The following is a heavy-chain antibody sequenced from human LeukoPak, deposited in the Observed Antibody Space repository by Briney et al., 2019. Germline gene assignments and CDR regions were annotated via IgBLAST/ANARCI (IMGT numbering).Heavy chain of an antibody. V-gene: IGHV3-21*04. CDR1: GFTFSSYS. CDR2: ISSSSYI. Sequence: GGSLRLSCAASGFTFSSYSMNWVRQAPGKGLEWVSSISSSSYIYYADSVKGRFTISRDNAKNSLYLQMNSLRAEDTAVYYCARDYSSSTDFLVGYWGQGTLVTVSS. D-gene: IGHD6-6*01. J-gene: IGHJ4*02. CDR3: ARDYSSSTDFLVGY.